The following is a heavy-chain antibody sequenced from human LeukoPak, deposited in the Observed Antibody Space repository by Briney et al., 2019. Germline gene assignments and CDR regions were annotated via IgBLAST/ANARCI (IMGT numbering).Heavy chain of an antibody. CDR3: ASLSGGYVSDY. Sequence: ASVKVSCKASGYTFTSYGISWVRQAPGQGLEWMGWISAYNGNTNYAQKLQGRVTMTTDTSTSTAYMELSSLRSEDTAVYYCASLSGGYVSDYWGQGTLVTVSS. CDR1: GYTFTSYG. CDR2: ISAYNGNT. D-gene: IGHD5-12*01. J-gene: IGHJ4*02. V-gene: IGHV1-18*01.